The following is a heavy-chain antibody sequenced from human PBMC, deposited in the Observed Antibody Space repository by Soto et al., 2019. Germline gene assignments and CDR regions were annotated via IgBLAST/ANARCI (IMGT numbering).Heavy chain of an antibody. CDR1: GFNLSHPW. D-gene: IGHD3-9*01. V-gene: IGHV3-15*01. CDR3: TTGIYYDILTGYHNVAY. J-gene: IGHJ4*02. CDR2: IKSKTDGGTA. Sequence: GGSLRLSCVASGFNLSHPWMTWVRQAAGRGLEWVGRIKSKTDGGTADYAAPVKGRATISRDDSKNTVYLQMNSLKTEDTAVYYCTTGIYYDILTGYHNVAYWGQGALVTVS.